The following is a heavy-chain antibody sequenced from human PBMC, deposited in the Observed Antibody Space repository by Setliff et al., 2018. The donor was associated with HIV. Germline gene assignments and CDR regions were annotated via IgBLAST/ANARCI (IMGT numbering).Heavy chain of an antibody. D-gene: IGHD6-13*01. CDR3: ATLPAAIVSSTYYFDY. CDR2: IRFDGGDK. Sequence: PGGSLRLSCAASGFTFSNYGMHWIRQAPDKGLEWVAFIRFDGGDKYYADSVKGRFTISRDNTKNSLYLQMNSLRAEDTAVYYCATLPAAIVSSTYYFDYWGQGTLVTVSS. CDR1: GFTFSNYG. V-gene: IGHV3-30*02. J-gene: IGHJ4*02.